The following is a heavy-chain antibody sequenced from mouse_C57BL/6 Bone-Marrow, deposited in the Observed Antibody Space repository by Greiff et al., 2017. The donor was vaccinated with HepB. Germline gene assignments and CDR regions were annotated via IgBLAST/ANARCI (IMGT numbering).Heavy chain of an antibody. Sequence: EVKVEESGGGLVQPGGSLSLSCAASGFTFTDYYMSWVRQPPGKALEWLGFIRNKANGYTTEYSASVKGRFTISRDNSQSILYLQMNALRAEDSATYYCARSYYSNYDYAMDYWGQGTSVTVSS. V-gene: IGHV7-3*01. D-gene: IGHD2-5*01. CDR1: GFTFTDYY. CDR3: ARSYYSNYDYAMDY. J-gene: IGHJ4*01. CDR2: IRNKANGYTT.